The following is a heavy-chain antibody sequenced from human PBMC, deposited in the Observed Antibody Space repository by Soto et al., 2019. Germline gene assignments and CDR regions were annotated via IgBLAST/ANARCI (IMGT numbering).Heavy chain of an antibody. J-gene: IGHJ4*02. V-gene: IGHV1-46*01. D-gene: IGHD2-15*01. CDR3: ARVRGGGSEYFFDY. CDR1: GYTFTRYN. Sequence: ASVKVSCKASGYTFTRYNVHWVRQAPGQGLEWMAIINPSGGTTYYVQKFEGRVTLTTDTSTSTVYMELGSLRSDDTAVYYCARVRGGGSEYFFDYWGQGTLVTVSS. CDR2: INPSGGTT.